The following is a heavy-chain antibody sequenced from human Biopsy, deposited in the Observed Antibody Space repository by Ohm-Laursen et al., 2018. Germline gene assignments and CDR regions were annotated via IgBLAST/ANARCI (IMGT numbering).Heavy chain of an antibody. CDR2: ISYSGTT. V-gene: IGHV4-31*01. J-gene: IGHJ2*01. Sequence: SQTLSLTCTVSGGSIGGGEYYWNWIRQHPGKGLEWIGLISYSGTTFYNPSLESLLTISIDTSKNHFSLNLRSVTAADTAVYYCARWVPHYDGSGFPLAGYWYFDLWGRGTLVTVSS. CDR1: GGSIGGGEYY. D-gene: IGHD3-22*01. CDR3: ARWVPHYDGSGFPLAGYWYFDL.